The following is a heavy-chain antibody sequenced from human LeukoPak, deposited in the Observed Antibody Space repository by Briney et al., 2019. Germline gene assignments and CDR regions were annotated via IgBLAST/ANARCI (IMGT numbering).Heavy chain of an antibody. CDR3: ARETQIAAAGFDY. CDR1: GYTFTSYG. V-gene: IGHV1-18*01. J-gene: IGHJ4*02. CDR2: ISAYNGNT. D-gene: IGHD6-13*01. Sequence: GASVKVSCKASGYTFTSYGISWVRQAPGQGLEWMGWISAYNGNTNYAQKLQGRVTMTTDTSTSTAHMELRSLRSDDTAVYYCARETQIAAAGFDYWGQGTLVTVSS.